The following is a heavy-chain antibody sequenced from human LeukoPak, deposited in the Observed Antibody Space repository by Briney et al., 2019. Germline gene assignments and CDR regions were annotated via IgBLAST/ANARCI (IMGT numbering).Heavy chain of an antibody. D-gene: IGHD6-13*01. CDR3: TKGSGSGTWYYFDY. J-gene: IGHJ4*02. CDR2: ISWNSGSI. CDR1: GFKFDDYA. Sequence: SLRLSCAASGFKFDDYATHWVRQAPGKGLEWVSGISWNSGSIGYADSVRGRFTISRDNAKKSLYLQMNSLRPEDTALYYCTKGSGSGTWYYFDYWGQGTLVTVSS. V-gene: IGHV3-9*01.